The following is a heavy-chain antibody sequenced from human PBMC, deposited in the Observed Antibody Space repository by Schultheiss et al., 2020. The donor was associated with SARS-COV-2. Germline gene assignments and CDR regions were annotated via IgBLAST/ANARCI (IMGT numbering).Heavy chain of an antibody. CDR1: GFTFSSYA. CDR3: AKVKIVVVVAAINWFDP. D-gene: IGHD2-15*01. J-gene: IGHJ5*02. Sequence: GGSLRLSCAASGFTFSSYAMSWVRQAPGKGLEWVSAISGSGGSTYYADSVKGRFTISRDNSKNTLYLQMNSLRAEDTAVYYCAKVKIVVVVAAINWFDPWGQGTLVTVSS. CDR2: ISGSGGST. V-gene: IGHV3-23*01.